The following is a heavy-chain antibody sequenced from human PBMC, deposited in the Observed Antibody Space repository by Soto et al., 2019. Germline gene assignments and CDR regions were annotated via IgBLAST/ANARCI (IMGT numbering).Heavy chain of an antibody. CDR2: IYYSGST. Sequence: PSETLSLTCTVSGGSISSYYWSWIRQPPGKGLEWIGYIYYSGSTNYNPSLKSRVTISADTSKKQVSLNMRSVTAADTAVYYCARNYDSSGYYYYAMDVWGQGTTVTVSS. V-gene: IGHV4-59*01. CDR3: ARNYDSSGYYYYAMDV. CDR1: GGSISSYY. D-gene: IGHD3-22*01. J-gene: IGHJ6*02.